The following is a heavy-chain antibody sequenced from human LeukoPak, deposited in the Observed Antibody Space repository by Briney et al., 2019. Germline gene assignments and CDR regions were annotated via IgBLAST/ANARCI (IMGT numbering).Heavy chain of an antibody. J-gene: IGHJ4*02. Sequence: GGSLRLSCAASGFIVSTKYMSWVRQAPGKGLEWVSSAGSGGGTYYADAVKGRFTISRDNAENSLFLQMNSLRAEDTAVYYCARDGGDSPLDLRYWGQGTLVTVSS. CDR2: AGSGGGT. V-gene: IGHV3-69-1*01. CDR3: ARDGGDSPLDLRY. CDR1: GFIVSTKY. D-gene: IGHD3-16*01.